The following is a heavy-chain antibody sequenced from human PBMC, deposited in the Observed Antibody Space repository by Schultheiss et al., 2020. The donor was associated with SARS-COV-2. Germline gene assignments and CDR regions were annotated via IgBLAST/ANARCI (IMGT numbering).Heavy chain of an antibody. CDR2: IIPMFGTA. J-gene: IGHJ4*02. D-gene: IGHD5-12*01. V-gene: IGHV1-69*13. CDR1: GGTFSSYG. CDR3: ARGSIDIVATYFDY. Sequence: SVKVSCKASGGTFSSYGISWVRQAPGEGLEWLGGIIPMFGTANFAQKFQGRVTITADESTSTAYMELSSLRSEDTAVYYCARGSIDIVATYFDYWGQGTLVTVSS.